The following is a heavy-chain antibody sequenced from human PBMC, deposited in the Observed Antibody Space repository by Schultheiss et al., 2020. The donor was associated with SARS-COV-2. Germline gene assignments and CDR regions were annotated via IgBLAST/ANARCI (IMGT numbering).Heavy chain of an antibody. CDR3: ARQTPLGFSSTTNPADAFDI. D-gene: IGHD2-2*01. CDR2: IYHSGST. J-gene: IGHJ3*02. Sequence: SETLSLTCAVSGGSISSSNWWSWVRQPPGKGLEWIGEIYHSGSTNYNPSLKSRVTISVDTSKNQFSLKLSSVTAADTAVYYCARQTPLGFSSTTNPADAFDIWGQGTMVTVSS. V-gene: IGHV4-4*02. CDR1: GGSISSSNW.